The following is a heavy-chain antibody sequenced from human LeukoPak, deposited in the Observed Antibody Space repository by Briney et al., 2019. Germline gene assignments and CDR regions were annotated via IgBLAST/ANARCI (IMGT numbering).Heavy chain of an antibody. V-gene: IGHV1-8*02. Sequence: ASVKVSCKASGYTFTSYSISWVRQAPGQGLEWMGWINPNSGGTNYAQKFQGRVTMTRNTSISTAYMELSSLRSEDTAVYYCARGPSYGSGSMGGFDYWGQGTLVTVSS. J-gene: IGHJ4*02. CDR2: INPNSGGT. D-gene: IGHD3-10*01. CDR3: ARGPSYGSGSMGGFDY. CDR1: GYTFTSYS.